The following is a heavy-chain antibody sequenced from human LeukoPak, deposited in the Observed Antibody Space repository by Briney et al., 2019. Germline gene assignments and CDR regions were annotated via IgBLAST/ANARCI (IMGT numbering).Heavy chain of an antibody. CDR3: ARYDYVWGSYRYVYDY. CDR1: GFTFDDYA. V-gene: IGHV3-9*01. D-gene: IGHD3-16*02. Sequence: GGSLRLSCAASGFTFDDYAMHWVRQAPGKGLEWVSGISWNSGSIGYADSVKGRFTISRDNAKNSLYLQMNSLRAEDTAVYYRARYDYVWGSYRYVYDYWGQGTLVTVSS. CDR2: ISWNSGSI. J-gene: IGHJ4*02.